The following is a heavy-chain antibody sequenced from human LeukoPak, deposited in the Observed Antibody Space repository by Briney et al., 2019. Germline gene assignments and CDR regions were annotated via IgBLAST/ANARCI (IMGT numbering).Heavy chain of an antibody. J-gene: IGHJ4*02. CDR2: VYGGDTT. V-gene: IGHV3-53*01. CDR3: ASPAEGSSRHGNFDY. D-gene: IGHD6-13*01. CDR1: GSSGTTNY. Sequence: GGSLRLSCAASGSSGTTNYMSWVRQAPGKGLEFVSIVYGGDTTVYADSVKGRFTISRDNAKNSLYLQMNSLRAEDTAVYYCASPAEGSSRHGNFDYWGQGTLVTVSS.